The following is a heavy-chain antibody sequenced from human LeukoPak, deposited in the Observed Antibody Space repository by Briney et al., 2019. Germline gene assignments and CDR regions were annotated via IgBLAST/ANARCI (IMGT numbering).Heavy chain of an antibody. D-gene: IGHD3-10*01. CDR3: ARQGLWFGEFPFDY. V-gene: IGHV4-39*01. Sequence: SETLSLTCTVSGGSISSSSYYWGWIRQPPGKGLEWIGSIYYSGSTYYNPSLKSRVTISVDTSKNQFSLKLSSVTAADTAVYYCARQGLWFGEFPFDYWGQGTLVTVSS. CDR2: IYYSGST. J-gene: IGHJ4*02. CDR1: GGSISSSSYY.